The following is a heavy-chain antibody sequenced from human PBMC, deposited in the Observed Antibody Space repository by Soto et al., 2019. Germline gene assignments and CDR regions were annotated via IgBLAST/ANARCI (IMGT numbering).Heavy chain of an antibody. CDR2: ISGSAGST. CDR1: GFTFSSYA. D-gene: IGHD3-3*01. CDR3: AKTPRFYYYYGMDD. J-gene: IGHJ6*02. V-gene: IGHV3-23*01. Sequence: GGSLRLSCAASGFTFSSYAMSWVRQAPGKGLEWVSAISGSAGSTYYADSVKGRFTISRDNTKNTRYLQMNSLRAEDTAVYYCAKTPRFYYYYGMDDWGQGTTVTVSS.